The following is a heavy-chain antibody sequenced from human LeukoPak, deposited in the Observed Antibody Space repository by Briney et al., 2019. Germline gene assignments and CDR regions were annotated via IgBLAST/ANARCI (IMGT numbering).Heavy chain of an antibody. V-gene: IGHV4-61*02. CDR1: GGSISSGRYY. D-gene: IGHD5-18*01. J-gene: IGHJ4*02. CDR3: ARHGYGYNFDY. CDR2: LYNSGRT. Sequence: PSETLSLTCTVSGGSISSGRYYWSWIRQPAGKGLEWIGRLYNSGRTNYNPSLKSRVTISVDTSKNQFSLKLSSVTAADTAVYYCARHGYGYNFDYWGQGTLVTVSS.